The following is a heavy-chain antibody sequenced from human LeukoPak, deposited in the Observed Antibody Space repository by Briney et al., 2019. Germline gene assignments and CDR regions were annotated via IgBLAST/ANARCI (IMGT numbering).Heavy chain of an antibody. V-gene: IGHV3-20*04. J-gene: IGHJ3*02. CDR2: INWNGGST. CDR1: GFTFDDYG. Sequence: GGSLRLXCAASGFTFDDYGMRWVRQAPGKGLEWVSGINWNGGSTGYADSVKGRFTISRDNAKNSLYLQMNSLRAEDTALYYCARYLADIVVVPAAFDAFDICGQGTMVTVSS. D-gene: IGHD2-2*01. CDR3: ARYLADIVVVPAAFDAFDI.